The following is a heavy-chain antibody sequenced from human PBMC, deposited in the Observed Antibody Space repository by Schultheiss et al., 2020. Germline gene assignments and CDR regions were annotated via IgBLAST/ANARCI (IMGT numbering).Heavy chain of an antibody. CDR3: ARGLHYDFWSGYYYYGMDV. D-gene: IGHD3-3*01. Sequence: GASLRLSCAASGFTFSNAWMSWVRQAPGKGLVWVSRIDSDGSTTSYADSVKGRFTISRDNSKNTLYLQMNSLRAEDTAVYYCARGLHYDFWSGYYYYGMDVWGQGTTVTGYS. CDR1: GFTFSNAW. V-gene: IGHV3-74*01. J-gene: IGHJ6*02. CDR2: IDSDGSTT.